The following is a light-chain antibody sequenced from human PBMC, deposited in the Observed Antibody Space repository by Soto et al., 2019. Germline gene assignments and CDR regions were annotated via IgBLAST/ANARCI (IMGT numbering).Light chain of an antibody. J-gene: IGKJ2*01. CDR3: QQSSSGPFT. CDR1: QSISNY. V-gene: IGKV1-39*01. Sequence: DIQMTQSPYSLSASVGDRVTITCRASQSISNYLHWYQQKPGKAPKLLVHNVSSLQRGVPSRFTGSGSETDFTLTISRLQPEDFATYFCQQSSSGPFTFGQGTKLEIK. CDR2: NVS.